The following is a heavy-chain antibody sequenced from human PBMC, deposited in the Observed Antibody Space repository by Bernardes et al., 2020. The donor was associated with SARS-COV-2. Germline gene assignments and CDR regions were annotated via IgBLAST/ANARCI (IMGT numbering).Heavy chain of an antibody. D-gene: IGHD1-7*01. J-gene: IGHJ6*02. V-gene: IGHV3-23*01. CDR1: GFTFASHA. CDR3: AKEAYSWNSHNGMDV. Sequence: GGSLRLSCAASGFTFASHAMIWVRQAPGKGLEWVSGISGSGHSIYYADSVKGRFTISRDNSKNTLYLQMNSLRAEDTAVYCCAKEAYSWNSHNGMDVWGQGTTVTVSS. CDR2: ISGSGHSI.